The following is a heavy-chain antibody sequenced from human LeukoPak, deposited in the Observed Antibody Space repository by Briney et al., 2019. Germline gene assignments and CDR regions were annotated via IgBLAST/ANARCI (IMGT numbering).Heavy chain of an antibody. D-gene: IGHD3-10*01. CDR1: GYSLTSGFH. J-gene: IGHJ4*02. Sequence: SETLSLTCSVSGYSLTSGFHWGWIRQPPGKGLEWIGSIYHSENAYYNPSLKSRVTISADTSKNQFSLRLTSVTAADTAVYYCAREGSGSYGFDYWGQGTLVTVSS. V-gene: IGHV4-38-2*02. CDR2: IYHSENA. CDR3: AREGSGSYGFDY.